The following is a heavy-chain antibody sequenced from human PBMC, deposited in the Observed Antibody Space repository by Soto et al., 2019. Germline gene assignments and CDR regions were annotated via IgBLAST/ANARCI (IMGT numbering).Heavy chain of an antibody. CDR1: GFTFSNAW. V-gene: IGHV3-15*01. CDR2: IKSKTDGGTT. J-gene: IGHJ6*03. Sequence: EVQLVESGGGLVKPGGSLRLSCAASGFTFSNAWMSWVRQAPGKGLEWVGRIKSKTDGGTTDYAAPVKGRFTISRDDSKNPLYLQMNSLKTEDTAVYYCTCGSGSPFLSSREDYYYYYMDVWGKGTTVTVSS. D-gene: IGHD3-10*01. CDR3: TCGSGSPFLSSREDYYYYYMDV.